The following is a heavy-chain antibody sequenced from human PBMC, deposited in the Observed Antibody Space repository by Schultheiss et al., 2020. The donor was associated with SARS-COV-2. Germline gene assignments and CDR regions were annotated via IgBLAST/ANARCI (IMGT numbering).Heavy chain of an antibody. D-gene: IGHD6-19*01. Sequence: GGSLRLSCAASGFTFSSYGMHWVRQAPGKGLEWVAVIWYDGSNKYYADSVKGRFTISRDNSKNTLYLQMNSLRAEDTAVYYCRVAGVDFDYWGQGTLVTVSS. V-gene: IGHV3-30*02. CDR2: IWYDGSNK. CDR1: GFTFSSYG. CDR3: RVAGVDFDY. J-gene: IGHJ4*02.